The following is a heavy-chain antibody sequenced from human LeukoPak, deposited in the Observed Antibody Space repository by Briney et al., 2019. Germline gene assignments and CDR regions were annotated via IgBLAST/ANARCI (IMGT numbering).Heavy chain of an antibody. V-gene: IGHV1-2*02. CDR1: GYTFTGYY. CDR3: ASWNYYGSGSYYERDY. J-gene: IGHJ4*02. D-gene: IGHD3-10*01. CDR2: INPNSGGT. Sequence: ASVKVSCKAPGYTFTGYYMHWVRQAPGQGLEWMGWINPNSGGTNYAQKFQGRVTMTRDTSISTAYMELSRLRSDDTAVYYCASWNYYGSGSYYERDYWGQGTLVTVSS.